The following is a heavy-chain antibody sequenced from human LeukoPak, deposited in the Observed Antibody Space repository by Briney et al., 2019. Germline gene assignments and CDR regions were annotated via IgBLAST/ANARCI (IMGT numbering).Heavy chain of an antibody. J-gene: IGHJ4*02. CDR3: ARGSGWFFY. CDR1: AGSIRGHH. Sequence: PSETMSLACTVVAGSIRGHHCNWIRQLPGKVLEWIGYIYYSGSTNYNPSLKSRVTISIDTSKKQCSLKLSSVTAADTAVYYCARGSGWFFYWGQGALVSVSS. V-gene: IGHV4-59*11. D-gene: IGHD6-19*01. CDR2: IYYSGST.